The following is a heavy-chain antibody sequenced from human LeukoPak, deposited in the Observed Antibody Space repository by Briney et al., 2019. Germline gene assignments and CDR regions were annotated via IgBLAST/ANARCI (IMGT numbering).Heavy chain of an antibody. CDR1: GGSISSYH. J-gene: IGHJ4*02. CDR2: ISTSGST. Sequence: SETLSLTCTVSGGSISSYHWSWIRQPAGKGLEWIGRISTSGSTNYNPSLKSLVTMSVDTSKNQFSLKLSSVTAAETAVYYCARDFGGHCSSTSCYGEYYFDYWGQGTLVTVSS. D-gene: IGHD2-2*01. V-gene: IGHV4-4*07. CDR3: ARDFGGHCSSTSCYGEYYFDY.